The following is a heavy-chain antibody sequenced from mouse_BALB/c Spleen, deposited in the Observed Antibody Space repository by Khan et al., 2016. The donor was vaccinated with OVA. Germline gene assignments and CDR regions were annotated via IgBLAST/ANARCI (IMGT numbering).Heavy chain of an antibody. CDR2: IWSDGST. D-gene: IGHD2-10*01. CDR3: ARQPYYHYNVMDY. Sequence: VQLKESGPGLVAPSQSLSITCTISGFSLTNYGIHWVRQPPGKGLEWLVVIWSDGSTTNNSALKSRLTITKDNSKSQVFLKMNSLQTDDTAIYFCARQPYYHYNVMDYWGQGTSVTVSS. V-gene: IGHV2-6-1*01. J-gene: IGHJ4*01. CDR1: GFSLTNYG.